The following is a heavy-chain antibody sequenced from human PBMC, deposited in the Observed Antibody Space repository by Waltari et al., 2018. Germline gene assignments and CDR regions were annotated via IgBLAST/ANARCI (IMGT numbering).Heavy chain of an antibody. J-gene: IGHJ4*02. D-gene: IGHD3-16*02. CDR3: ARGRLGELSFRYDYFDY. V-gene: IGHV1-69*01. Sequence: QVQLVQSGAEVKKPGSSVKVSCKASGGTFSSYAISWVRQAPGQGLEWMGGIIPIFGTANYAQKFQGSVTITADESTSTAYMELSSLRSEDTAVYYCARGRLGELSFRYDYFDYWGQGTLVTVSS. CDR1: GGTFSSYA. CDR2: IIPIFGTA.